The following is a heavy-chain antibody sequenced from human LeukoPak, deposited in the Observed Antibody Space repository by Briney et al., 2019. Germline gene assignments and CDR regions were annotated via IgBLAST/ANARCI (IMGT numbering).Heavy chain of an antibody. CDR3: TPSIAVAGSLDY. V-gene: IGHV3-15*01. CDR1: GLTLSNVW. CDR2: IKSKTDGGTT. Sequence: GGSLRLSCAASGLTLSNVWMSWDRQAPGKGLEWVGRIKSKTDGGTTDYAAPVKGRFTISKDDSKNTLNLQMNSLKTEDTAVYYCTPSIAVAGSLDYWGQGTLVTVSS. D-gene: IGHD6-19*01. J-gene: IGHJ4*02.